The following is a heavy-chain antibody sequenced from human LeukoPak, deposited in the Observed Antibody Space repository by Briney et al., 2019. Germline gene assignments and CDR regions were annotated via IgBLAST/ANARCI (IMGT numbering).Heavy chain of an antibody. J-gene: IGHJ4*02. Sequence: GGSLRLSCAASGFTFSSYSMNWVRQAPGKGLERVSSISSSSSYIYYADSVKGRFTISRDNAKNTLYLQMNSLRAEDTAVYYCARVRRQWLYAFDYWGQGTLVTVSS. V-gene: IGHV3-21*01. D-gene: IGHD6-19*01. CDR3: ARVRRQWLYAFDY. CDR2: ISSSSSYI. CDR1: GFTFSSYS.